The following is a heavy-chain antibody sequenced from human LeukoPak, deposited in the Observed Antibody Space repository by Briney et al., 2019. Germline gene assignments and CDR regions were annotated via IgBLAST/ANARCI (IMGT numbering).Heavy chain of an antibody. CDR3: ARDGVQIQLWWDY. CDR2: IKQDGSEK. J-gene: IGHJ4*02. V-gene: IGHV3-7*01. Sequence: PGGSLRLSCAASGFTFSSYWMSWVRQAPGKGLEWVANIKQDGSEKSKNSLYLQMNSLRAEDTAVYYCARDGVQIQLWWDYWGQGTLVTVSS. CDR1: GFTFSSYW. D-gene: IGHD5-18*01.